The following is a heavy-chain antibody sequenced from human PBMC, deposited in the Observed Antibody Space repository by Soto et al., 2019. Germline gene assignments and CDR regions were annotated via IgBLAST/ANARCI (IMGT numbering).Heavy chain of an antibody. J-gene: IGHJ6*03. CDR1: GFTFDDYG. CDR3: ARGGYYDFWSGYPDHNYYYYMDV. Sequence: GGSLRLSCAASGFTFDDYGMSWVRQAPGKGLEWVSGINWNGGSTGYADSVKGRFTISRDNAKNSLYLQMNSLRAEDTALYHCARGGYYDFWSGYPDHNYYYYMDVWGKGTTVTVSS. D-gene: IGHD3-3*01. CDR2: INWNGGST. V-gene: IGHV3-20*01.